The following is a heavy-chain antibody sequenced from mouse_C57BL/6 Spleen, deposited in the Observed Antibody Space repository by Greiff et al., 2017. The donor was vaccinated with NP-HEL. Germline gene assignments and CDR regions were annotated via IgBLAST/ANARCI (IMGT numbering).Heavy chain of an antibody. J-gene: IGHJ2*01. V-gene: IGHV1-82*01. CDR2: IYPGDGDT. CDR1: GYAFSSSW. CDR3: ARRGFDY. Sequence: QVQLKESGPELVKPGASVKISCKASGYAFSSSWMNWVKQRPGKGLEWIGRIYPGDGDTNYNGKFKGKATLTADKSSSTAYMQLSSLTSEDSAVYFCARRGFDYWGQGTTLTVSS.